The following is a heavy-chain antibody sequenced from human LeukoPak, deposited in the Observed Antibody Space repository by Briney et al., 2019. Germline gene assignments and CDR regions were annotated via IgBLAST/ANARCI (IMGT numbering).Heavy chain of an antibody. D-gene: IGHD6-19*01. Sequence: GGSLRLSCEASGFTFSSYSMNWVRQAPGKGLEWVSSISSSSSYIYYADSVKGRFTISRDNAKNSLYLQMNSLRAEDTAVYYCARDLQQWLVAYDAFDIWGQGTMVTVSS. CDR3: ARDLQQWLVAYDAFDI. V-gene: IGHV3-21*01. CDR2: ISSSSSYI. J-gene: IGHJ3*02. CDR1: GFTFSSYS.